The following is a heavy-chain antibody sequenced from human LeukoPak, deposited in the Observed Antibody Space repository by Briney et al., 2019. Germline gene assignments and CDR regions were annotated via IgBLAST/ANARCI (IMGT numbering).Heavy chain of an antibody. CDR1: GFTFSNYA. J-gene: IGHJ4*02. V-gene: IGHV3-23*01. Sequence: GGSLRLSCAASGFTFSNYAITWVRQAPGKGLEWISGISGSSGSTYYADSVKGRFTISRDNSKNTLYPQMNSLRAEDTAVYYCAKDRAYYASGSIIDYWGQGTLVTVSS. CDR3: AKDRAYYASGSIIDY. D-gene: IGHD3-10*01. CDR2: ISGSSGST.